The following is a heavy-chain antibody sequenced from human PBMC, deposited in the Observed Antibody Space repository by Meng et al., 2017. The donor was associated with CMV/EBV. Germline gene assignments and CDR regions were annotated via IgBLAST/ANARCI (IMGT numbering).Heavy chain of an antibody. CDR1: GYTFTSYY. CDR2: IKPSGSST. J-gene: IGHJ4*02. Sequence: ASAKVSCKASGYTFTSYYMHWVRQAPGQGLEWMGIIKPSGSSTSYAQKFQGRVTMTSDTPTSTVYMELRSLRSEDTAVYYCARAVGEFDYWGQGTLVTVSS. V-gene: IGHV1-46*01. CDR3: ARAVGEFDY. D-gene: IGHD3-10*01.